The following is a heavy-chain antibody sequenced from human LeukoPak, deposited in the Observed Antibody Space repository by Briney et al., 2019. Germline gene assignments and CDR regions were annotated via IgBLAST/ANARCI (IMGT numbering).Heavy chain of an antibody. D-gene: IGHD3-22*01. V-gene: IGHV4-31*03. CDR1: GGSISSGGYY. CDR2: IYYSGST. J-gene: IGHJ4*02. CDR3: ARGNRHYYDSSGYYYGALFDY. Sequence: SQTLSLTCTVSGGSISSGGYYWSWIRQHLGKGLEWIGYIYYSGSTYYNPSLKSRVTISVDTSKNQFSLKLSSVTAADTAVYHCARGNRHYYDSSGYYYGALFDYWGQGTLVTVSS.